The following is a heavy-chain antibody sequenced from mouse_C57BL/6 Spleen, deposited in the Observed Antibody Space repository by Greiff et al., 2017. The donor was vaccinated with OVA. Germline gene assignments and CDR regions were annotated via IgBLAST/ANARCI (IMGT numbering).Heavy chain of an antibody. V-gene: IGHV3-6*01. CDR1: GYSITSGYY. D-gene: IGHD4-1*01. CDR3: AREGDWDEGDGMDY. CDR2: ISYDGSN. J-gene: IGHJ4*01. Sequence: EVKLMESGPGLVKPSQSLSLTCSVTGYSITSGYYWNWIRQFPGNKLEWMGYISYDGSNNYNPSLKNRISITRDTSKNQFFLELNSVTTEDTATYYWAREGDWDEGDGMDYWGQGTLVTGSS.